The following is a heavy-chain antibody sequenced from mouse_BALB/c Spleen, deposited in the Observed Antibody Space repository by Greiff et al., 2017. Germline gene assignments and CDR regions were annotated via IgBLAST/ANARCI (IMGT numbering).Heavy chain of an antibody. CDR2: IDPETGGT. CDR3: TRLRITTWYFDY. V-gene: IGHV1-15*01. CDR1: GYTFTDYE. Sequence: QVQLQQSGAELVRPGASVTLSCKASGYTFTDYEMHWVKQTPVHGLEWIGAIDPETGGTAYNQKFTGKATLTADKSSSTAYMELRSLTSEDSAVYYCTRLRITTWYFDYWGQGTTLTVSS. J-gene: IGHJ2*01. D-gene: IGHD2-4*01.